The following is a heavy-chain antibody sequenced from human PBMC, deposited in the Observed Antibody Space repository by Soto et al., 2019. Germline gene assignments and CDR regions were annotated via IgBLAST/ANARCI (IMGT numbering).Heavy chain of an antibody. D-gene: IGHD2-2*01. CDR1: GGSFSGYY. Sequence: QVQLQQWGAGLLKPSETLSLTCAVYGGSFSGYYWSWIRQPPGKGLEWIGEINHSGSTNYNPSLKSRVTISVDTSKNQFSLKLSSVTAADTAVYYCARSITDIVVVPAALWAFDIWGQGTMVTVPS. CDR3: ARSITDIVVVPAALWAFDI. J-gene: IGHJ3*02. CDR2: INHSGST. V-gene: IGHV4-34*01.